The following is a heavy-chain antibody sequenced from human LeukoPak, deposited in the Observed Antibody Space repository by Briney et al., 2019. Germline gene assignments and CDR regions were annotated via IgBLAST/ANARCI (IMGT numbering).Heavy chain of an antibody. D-gene: IGHD2-21*02. V-gene: IGHV3-7*01. J-gene: IGHJ4*02. CDR3: ARDLAPCGGDCYPDY. CDR1: GFTFSGSG. Sequence: PGGSLRLSCAASGFTFSGSGMHWVRQAPGKGLEWVANIKQDGTEKHYVDSVRGRFTISRDNAKNSLYLQMNSLRAEDTAVYYCARDLAPCGGDCYPDYWGQGTLVTVSS. CDR2: IKQDGTEK.